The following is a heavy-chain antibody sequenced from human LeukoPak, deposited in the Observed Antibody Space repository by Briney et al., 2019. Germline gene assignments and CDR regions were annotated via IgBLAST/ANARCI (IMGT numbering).Heavy chain of an antibody. V-gene: IGHV4-59*12. CDR3: ARQDIVVVPAAIDYYYYMDV. CDR2: IYYSGIT. D-gene: IGHD2-2*01. CDR1: GGSISSYY. J-gene: IGHJ6*03. Sequence: PSETLSLTCTVSGGSISSYYWSWIRQPPGKGLEWIGYIYYSGITNYNPSLKSRVTISVDTSKNQFSLKLSSVTAADTAVYYCARQDIVVVPAAIDYYYYMDVWGKETTVTISS.